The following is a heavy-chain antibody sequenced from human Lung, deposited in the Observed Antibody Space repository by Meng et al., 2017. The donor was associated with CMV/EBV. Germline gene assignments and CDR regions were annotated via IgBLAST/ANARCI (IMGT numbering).Heavy chain of an antibody. V-gene: IGHV4-39*06. CDR3: AGEHTTSGPPYNWFDP. CDR2: IYYTGLT. J-gene: IGHJ5*02. Sequence: RLRRQESGPGLVKPPEPLSLTCSVSDGAITNRNYSWDWIRQPPGKGLEWIGSIYYTGLTYKNPSLKSRVTISVDTSKNQFSLTLTSVTAADTAVYYCAGEHTTSGPPYNWFDPWGQGTLVTASS. D-gene: IGHD2/OR15-2a*01. CDR1: DGAITNRNYS.